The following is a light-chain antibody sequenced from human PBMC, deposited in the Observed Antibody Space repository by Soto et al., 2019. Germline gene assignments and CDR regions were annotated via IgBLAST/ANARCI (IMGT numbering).Light chain of an antibody. V-gene: IGKV3-20*01. CDR1: QSVRSSY. CDR3: QQYGDSPET. J-gene: IGKJ1*01. CDR2: GAS. Sequence: EIVLTQSPGTLSLSPGERATLSCRASQSVRSSYLAWYQQKPGQAPRLLIYGASSRATDIPDRFSGSGSGTDFTLTISRLEPEDFAVYYCQQYGDSPETFGQGTKVDIK.